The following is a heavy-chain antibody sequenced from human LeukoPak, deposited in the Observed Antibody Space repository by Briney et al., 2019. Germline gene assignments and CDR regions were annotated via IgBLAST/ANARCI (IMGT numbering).Heavy chain of an antibody. CDR2: ISGSGGST. CDR3: AKDFMPVFEGLVRPMVRGVIITSYFDY. J-gene: IGHJ4*02. CDR1: GFTFSSYA. D-gene: IGHD3-10*01. V-gene: IGHV3-23*01. Sequence: GGSLRLSCAASGFTFSSYAMSWVRQAPGKGLEWVSAISGSGGSTYYADSVKGRFTISRDNSKNTLYLQMNSLRAGDTAVYYCAKDFMPVFEGLVRPMVRGVIITSYFDYWGQGTLVTVSS.